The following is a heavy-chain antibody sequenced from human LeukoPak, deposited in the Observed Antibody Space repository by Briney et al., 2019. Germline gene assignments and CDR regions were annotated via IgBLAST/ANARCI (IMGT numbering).Heavy chain of an antibody. V-gene: IGHV3-11*06. CDR1: GFTFSDYY. CDR2: ISSSSYT. D-gene: IGHD2-2*01. CDR3: ARDIRYCSSTSCYAAGIGTAMAYFDY. J-gene: IGHJ4*02. Sequence: NAGGSLRLSCAASGFTFSDYYMSWIRQAPGKGLEWVSYISSSSYTNYADSVKGRFTISRDNAKNSLYLQMNSLRAEDTAVYYCARDIRYCSSTSCYAAGIGTAMAYFDYWGQGTLVTVSS.